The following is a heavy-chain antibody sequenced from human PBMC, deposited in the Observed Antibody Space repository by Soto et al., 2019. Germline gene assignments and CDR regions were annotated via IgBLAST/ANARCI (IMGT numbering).Heavy chain of an antibody. J-gene: IGHJ4*02. CDR2: IIPILGIA. Sequence: ASVKVSCKASGGTFSSYTISWVRQAPGQELEWMGRIIPILGIANYAQKFQGRVTITADKSTSTAYMELSSLRSEDTAVYYCARDQRLPTGTSGYGDYVEGDYWGQGTLVTVSS. D-gene: IGHD4-17*01. CDR3: ARDQRLPTGTSGYGDYVEGDY. V-gene: IGHV1-69*04. CDR1: GGTFSSYT.